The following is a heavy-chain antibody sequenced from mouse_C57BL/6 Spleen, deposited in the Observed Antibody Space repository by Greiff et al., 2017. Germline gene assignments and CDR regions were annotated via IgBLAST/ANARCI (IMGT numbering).Heavy chain of an antibody. Sequence: QVQLKQSGAELVKPGASVKLSCKASGYTFTSYWMQWVKQRPGQGLEWIGEIDPSDSYTNYNQKFKGKATLTVYTSSSTAYMQLSSLTSEDSAVYFCARVFSISPGETCGQGTPLTESS. CDR2: IDPSDSYT. CDR1: GYTFTSYW. J-gene: IGHJ2*01. V-gene: IGHV1-50*01. CDR3: ARVFSISPGET.